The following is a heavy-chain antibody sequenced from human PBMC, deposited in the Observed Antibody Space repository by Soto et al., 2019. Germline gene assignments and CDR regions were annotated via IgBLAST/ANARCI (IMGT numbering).Heavy chain of an antibody. CDR3: ARATGGSGWAWVDY. Sequence: EVQLVESGGDLIQSGGSLRLSCAASAFTVRNYYMTWVRQPPGKGLEWVSVIYRDGTTYYADSVKGRFTISRDNSKNTVYLQMNSLRADDTAVYYCARATGGSGWAWVDYWGQGTLVTVSS. CDR1: AFTVRNYY. CDR2: IYRDGTT. V-gene: IGHV3-53*01. J-gene: IGHJ4*02. D-gene: IGHD6-19*01.